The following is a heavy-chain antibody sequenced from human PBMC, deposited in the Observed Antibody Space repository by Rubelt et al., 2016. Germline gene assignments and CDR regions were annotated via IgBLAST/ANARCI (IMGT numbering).Heavy chain of an antibody. CDR3: ARVSIMGGKVDD. D-gene: IGHD1-26*01. Sequence: QVQLQESGPGLVKPSETLSLTCSVSGVSIRSYYWSWIRQPPGKGLEWIGYIYYSGSTNYNPSLMSRVTMSVDTSKNQFSLRLSAVTAADTAVYYWARVSIMGGKVDDWGQGTLVTVSS. CDR1: GVSIRSYY. J-gene: IGHJ4*02. V-gene: IGHV4-59*01. CDR2: IYYSGST.